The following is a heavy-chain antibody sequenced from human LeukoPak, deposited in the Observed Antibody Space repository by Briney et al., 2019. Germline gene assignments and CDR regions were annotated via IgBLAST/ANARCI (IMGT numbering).Heavy chain of an antibody. CDR1: GFTFSSYG. D-gene: IGHD6-13*01. CDR3: AKDRGGLAAAGILDY. V-gene: IGHV3-30*02. CDR2: IRYDGSNK. J-gene: IGHJ4*02. Sequence: PGGSLRLSCAASGFTFSSYGMHWVRQAPGKGLEWVAFIRYDGSNKYYADSVKGRFTISRDNSKNTLYLQMNSLRAEDTAVYYCAKDRGGLAAAGILDYWGQGTLVTVSS.